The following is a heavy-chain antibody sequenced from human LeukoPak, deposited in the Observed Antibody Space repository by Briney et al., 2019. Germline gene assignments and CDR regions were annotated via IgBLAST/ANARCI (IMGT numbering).Heavy chain of an antibody. CDR3: ARAHQDIVVVPAALRNYYYGMDV. D-gene: IGHD2-2*02. CDR1: GFTVSSNY. Sequence: GGSLRLSCAASGFTVSSNYMSWVRQAPGKGLEWVSVIYSGGSTYYADSVKGRFTISRDNSKNTLYLQMNSLRAEDTAVYYCARAHQDIVVVPAALRNYYYGMDVWGQGTTVTVSS. CDR2: IYSGGST. V-gene: IGHV3-53*05. J-gene: IGHJ6*02.